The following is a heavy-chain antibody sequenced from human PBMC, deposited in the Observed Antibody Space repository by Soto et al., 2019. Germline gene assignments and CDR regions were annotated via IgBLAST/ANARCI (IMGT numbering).Heavy chain of an antibody. V-gene: IGHV1-69*01. D-gene: IGHD4-17*01. CDR3: ARVRGVWGDYHDYGDYSGYFDY. CDR1: GGTFSSYA. CDR2: IIPIFGTA. J-gene: IGHJ4*02. Sequence: QVQLVQSGAEVKKPGSSVKVSCKASGGTFSSYAISWVRQAPGQGLEWMGGIIPIFGTANYAQKFQGRVTITADESTSTAYMELSSLRSEDTAVYYCARVRGVWGDYHDYGDYSGYFDYWGQGTLVTVSS.